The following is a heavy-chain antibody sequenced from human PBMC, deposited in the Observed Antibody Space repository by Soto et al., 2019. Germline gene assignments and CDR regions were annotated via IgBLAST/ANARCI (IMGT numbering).Heavy chain of an antibody. J-gene: IGHJ4*02. CDR2: ISSSSSTI. D-gene: IGHD3-22*01. CDR3: ARHGMDYYDSSGYYYSPYYFDY. CDR1: GFTFSSYS. Sequence: GGSLRLSCAASGFTFSSYSMNWVRQAPGKGLEWVSYISSSSSTIYYAETVKGRFTISRDNAKNSLYLQMNSLRAEDTAVYYCARHGMDYYDSSGYYYSPYYFDYWGQGTLVTVSS. V-gene: IGHV3-48*01.